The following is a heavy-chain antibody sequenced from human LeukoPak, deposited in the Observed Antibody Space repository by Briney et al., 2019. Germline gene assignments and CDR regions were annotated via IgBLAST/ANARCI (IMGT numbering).Heavy chain of an antibody. J-gene: IGHJ3*02. CDR2: IYYSGTT. CDR3: ATHHYYDSSGYSYAFDI. Sequence: SETLSLTCTVSGGSISSSSHYWGWVRRPPGKGLEWIGSIYYSGTTYYNPSLKSRVTISVDTSKNQFSLKLSSVTAADTAVYYCATHHYYDSSGYSYAFDIWGQGTMVTVSS. V-gene: IGHV4-39*01. D-gene: IGHD3-22*01. CDR1: GGSISSSSHY.